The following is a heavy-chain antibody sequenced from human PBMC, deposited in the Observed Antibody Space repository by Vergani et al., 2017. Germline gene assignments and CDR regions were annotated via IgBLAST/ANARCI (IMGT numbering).Heavy chain of an antibody. V-gene: IGHV4-59*02. CDR2: VSFRGDT. Sequence: QVKLQESGPGLVKPSETLSLTCTVSGASVNSYYWSWIRQPPGKGLEWMGYVSFRGDTLYDPSVKGRMTISLNTSSNQFSLYLTSVTAADTAVYYCARGSRAAGYSGPDSWGQGTRVTVSS. J-gene: IGHJ4*02. CDR3: ARGSRAAGYSGPDS. CDR1: GASVNSYY. D-gene: IGHD6-13*01.